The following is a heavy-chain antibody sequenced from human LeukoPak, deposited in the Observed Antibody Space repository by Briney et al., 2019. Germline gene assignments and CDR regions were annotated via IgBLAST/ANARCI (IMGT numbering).Heavy chain of an antibody. CDR3: ASRLSGLRGKRFDY. D-gene: IGHD3-16*02. V-gene: IGHV4-39*01. CDR2: IYYSGST. J-gene: IGHJ4*03. Sequence: SETLSLTCTVSGGSISSSSYYWGWIRQPPGKGLEWIGSIYYSGSTYYNPSIKSRVTISVDTSKNQFSLKLSSVTAADTAVYYCASRLSGLRGKRFDYWGHGTLVTVSS. CDR1: GGSISSSSYY.